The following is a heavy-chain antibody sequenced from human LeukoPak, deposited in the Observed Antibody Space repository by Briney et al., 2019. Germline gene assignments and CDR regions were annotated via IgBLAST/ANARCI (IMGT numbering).Heavy chain of an antibody. CDR3: ARVDIGGSYSDAFDI. J-gene: IGHJ3*02. CDR2: INPSGGST. CDR1: GYTFTSYY. D-gene: IGHD1-26*01. V-gene: IGHV1-46*01. Sequence: VASVKVSCKASGYTFTSYYMHWVRQAPGQGLEWMGIINPSGGSTSYAQKFQGRVTMTRDTSTSTVYMELSSPRSEDTAVYYCARVDIGGSYSDAFDIWGQGTMVTVSS.